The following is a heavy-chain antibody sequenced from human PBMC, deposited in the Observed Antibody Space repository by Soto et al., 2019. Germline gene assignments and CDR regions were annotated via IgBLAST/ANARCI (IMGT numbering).Heavy chain of an antibody. J-gene: IGHJ5*02. CDR3: ARDGQVKGWFDP. V-gene: IGHV3-33*01. CDR2: IWYDGSNK. CDR1: GFTFSSYG. D-gene: IGHD2-21*01. Sequence: QVQLVESGGGVVQPGRSLRLSCAASGFTFSSYGMHWVRQAPGKGLEWVAVIWYDGSNKYYADSVKGRFTISRDNSKNALYMKMNSLRAEDTAVYYCARDGQVKGWFDPWGQGTLVTVSS.